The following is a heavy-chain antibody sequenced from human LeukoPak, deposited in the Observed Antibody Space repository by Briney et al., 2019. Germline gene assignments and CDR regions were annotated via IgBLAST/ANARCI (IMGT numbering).Heavy chain of an antibody. V-gene: IGHV1-18*01. CDR1: GYTFTSYG. J-gene: IGHJ4*02. Sequence: ASVKVSCKASGYTFTSYGISWVRQAPGQGLEWMGWISAYNGNTNYAQKLQGRVTMTTDTSTSTAYMELRSLRSDDTAVYYCARDHGLDRSSEVCRYWGQGTLVTVSS. D-gene: IGHD6-6*01. CDR3: ARDHGLDRSSEVCRY. CDR2: ISAYNGNT.